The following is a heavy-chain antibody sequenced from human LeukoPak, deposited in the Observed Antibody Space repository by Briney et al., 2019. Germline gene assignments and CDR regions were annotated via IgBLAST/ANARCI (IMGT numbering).Heavy chain of an antibody. CDR3: ARVSGSGWYDGY. D-gene: IGHD6-19*01. CDR2: IYYSGST. J-gene: IGHJ4*02. CDR1: GGSISSSSYY. Sequence: SETLSLTCTVSGGSISSSSYYWGWIRQPPGKGLEWIGSIYYSGSTYYNPSLKGRVTMSVDTSKNQFSLKLSSVTAADTAVYYCARVSGSGWYDGYWGQGTLVTVSS. V-gene: IGHV4-39*07.